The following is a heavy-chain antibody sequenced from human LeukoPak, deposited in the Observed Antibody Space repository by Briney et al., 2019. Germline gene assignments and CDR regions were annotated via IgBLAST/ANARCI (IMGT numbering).Heavy chain of an antibody. CDR1: GGSISSSSYY. J-gene: IGHJ4*02. CDR3: ARERGTYDFWSGDPNPFDY. CDR2: IYYSGST. Sequence: PSETLSLTCTVSGGSISSSSYYWGWIRQPPGKGLEWIGSIYYSGSTYYNPSLKSRVTISVDTSKNQFSLKLSSVTAADTAVYYCARERGTYDFWSGDPNPFDYWGQGTLVTVSS. V-gene: IGHV4-39*07. D-gene: IGHD3-3*01.